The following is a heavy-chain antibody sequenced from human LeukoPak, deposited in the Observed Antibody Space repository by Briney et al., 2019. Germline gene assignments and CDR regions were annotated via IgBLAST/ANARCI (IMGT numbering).Heavy chain of an antibody. CDR3: ASDGGRDIVVVVAATWVY. V-gene: IGHV4-39*01. D-gene: IGHD2-15*01. CDR2: IYYSGST. J-gene: IGHJ4*02. Sequence: SETLSLTCTVSGGSISRSSYYWGWIRQPPGKGLEWIGSIYYSGSTYYNPSLKSRVTISVDTSKNQFSLKLSSVTAADTAVYYCASDGGRDIVVVVAATWVYWGQGTLVTVSS. CDR1: GGSISRSSYY.